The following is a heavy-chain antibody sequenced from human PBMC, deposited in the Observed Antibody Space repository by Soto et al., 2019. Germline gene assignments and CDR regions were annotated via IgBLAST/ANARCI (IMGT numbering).Heavy chain of an antibody. J-gene: IGHJ5*02. CDR3: ARNRRRFTIVRGVQTGFDP. CDR1: GGTFSSYA. CDR2: IIPIFGTA. D-gene: IGHD3-10*01. V-gene: IGHV1-69*06. Sequence: QVQLVQSGAEVKKPGSSVKVSCKASGGTFSSYAISWVGQAPGQGLEWMGGIIPIFGTANYAQKFQGRVSITADKSTSTAYMELSSLRSEDTAVSYCARNRRRFTIVRGVQTGFDPWGQGTLVTVSS.